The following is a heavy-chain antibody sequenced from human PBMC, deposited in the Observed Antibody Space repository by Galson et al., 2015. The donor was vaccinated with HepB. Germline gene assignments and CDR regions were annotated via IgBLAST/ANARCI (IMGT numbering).Heavy chain of an antibody. V-gene: IGHV3-30-3*01. CDR2: ISYDGSNK. Sequence: SLRLSCAASGFTFSSYAMHWVRQAPGKGLEWVAVISYDGSNKYYADSVKGRFTISRDNSKNTLYLQMNSLRAEDTAVYYCASRGTTVTSPFDYWGQGTLVTVSS. CDR1: GFTFSSYA. CDR3: ASRGTTVTSPFDY. D-gene: IGHD4-17*01. J-gene: IGHJ4*02.